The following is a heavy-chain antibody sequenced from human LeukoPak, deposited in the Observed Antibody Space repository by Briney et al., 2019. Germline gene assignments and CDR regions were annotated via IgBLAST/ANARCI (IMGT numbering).Heavy chain of an antibody. J-gene: IGHJ1*01. D-gene: IGHD6-13*01. V-gene: IGHV3-7*01. CDR1: GFTFSGYW. Sequence: PGGSLRLSCAASGFTFSGYWMSWVRQAPGKGLEWVANINQDGSEKYYVDSVKGRFTISRDNAKNSLFLQMGSLRVQATAVYYCAREPTAPYTSSSEGFRNWGQGTLVPVSS. CDR2: INQDGSEK. CDR3: AREPTAPYTSSSEGFRN.